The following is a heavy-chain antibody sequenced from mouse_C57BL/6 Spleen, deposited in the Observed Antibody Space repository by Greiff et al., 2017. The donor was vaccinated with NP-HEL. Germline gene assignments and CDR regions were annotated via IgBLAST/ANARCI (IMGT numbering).Heavy chain of an antibody. J-gene: IGHJ1*03. CDR2: INPNNGGT. CDR1: GYTFTDYY. Sequence: EVQLQQSGPELVKPGASVKISCKASGYTFTDYYMNWVKQSHGKSLEWIGDINPNNGGTSYNQKFKGKATLTVDKSSSTAYMELRSLTSEDSAVYYCARGGSFDVWGTGTTVTVSS. CDR3: ARGGSFDV. V-gene: IGHV1-26*01.